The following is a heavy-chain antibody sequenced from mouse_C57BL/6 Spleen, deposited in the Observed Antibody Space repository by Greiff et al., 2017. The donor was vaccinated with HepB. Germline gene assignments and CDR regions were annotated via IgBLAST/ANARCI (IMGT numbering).Heavy chain of an antibody. V-gene: IGHV5-4*01. D-gene: IGHD2-2*01. CDR1: GFTFSSYA. CDR3: ARDGGYDPYYAMDY. CDR2: ISDGGSYT. J-gene: IGHJ4*01. Sequence: DVMLVESGGGLVKPGGSLKLSCAASGFTFSSYAMSWVRQTPEKRLEWVATISDGGSYTYYPDNVKGRFTISRDNAKNNLYLQMSHLKSEDTAMYYCARDGGYDPYYAMDYWGQGTSVTVSS.